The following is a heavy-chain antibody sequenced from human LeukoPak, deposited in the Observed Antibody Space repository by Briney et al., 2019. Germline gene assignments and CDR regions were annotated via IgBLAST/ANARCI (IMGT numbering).Heavy chain of an antibody. CDR2: IKDDGSDK. CDR3: ARHLLRGQNFDY. Sequence: PGGSQRLSCGTSGFTISDSWMSWFRQAPGQGLEWVASIKDDGSDKYYLDSVRGRFTISRDNAEDSLYLQLDDLRAEDTAVFYCARHLLRGQNFDYWGQGTLVTVSS. J-gene: IGHJ4*02. CDR1: GFTISDSW. V-gene: IGHV3-7*01.